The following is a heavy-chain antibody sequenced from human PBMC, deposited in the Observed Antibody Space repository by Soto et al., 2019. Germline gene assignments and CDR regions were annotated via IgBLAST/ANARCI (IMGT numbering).Heavy chain of an antibody. J-gene: IGHJ4*02. V-gene: IGHV3-11*04. CDR2: ISSSGSTI. Sequence: LRLSCAASGFKFSDYYMIWIRQAPGKGLDWVSYISSSGSTIYYADSVKGRFTISRDNAKNSLYLQMNSLRAEDTAVYYCARDMIIGGGFDYWGQGTLVTVSS. D-gene: IGHD3-22*01. CDR3: ARDMIIGGGFDY. CDR1: GFKFSDYY.